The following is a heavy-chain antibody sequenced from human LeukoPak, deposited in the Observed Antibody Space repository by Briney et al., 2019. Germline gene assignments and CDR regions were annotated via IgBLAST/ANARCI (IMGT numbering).Heavy chain of an antibody. CDR1: GFTFDDYA. J-gene: IGHJ4*02. CDR3: VPSDYYDSSGPTALFDY. CDR2: ISWNSGSI. D-gene: IGHD3-22*01. Sequence: PGGSLRLSCAASGFTFDDYAMHWVRQAPGKGLEWVSGISWNSGSIGYADSVKGRFTISRDNAKNSLYLQMNSLRAEDTALYYCVPSDYYDSSGPTALFDYWGQGTLVTVSS. V-gene: IGHV3-9*01.